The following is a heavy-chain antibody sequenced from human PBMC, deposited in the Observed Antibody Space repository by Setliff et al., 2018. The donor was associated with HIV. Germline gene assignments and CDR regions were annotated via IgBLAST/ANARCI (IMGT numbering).Heavy chain of an antibody. CDR2: IHPVDSDT. D-gene: IGHD6-13*01. CDR1: GYSFTSNW. Sequence: PGESLKISCKGSGYSFTSNWIGWVRQMPGKGLEWMGIIHPVDSDTRYSPSFQGQVTISADKSISTAYLQWSTLKASDTAIYYCARHRHTAAGTLDAFDFWGQGTLVTVSS. V-gene: IGHV5-51*01. J-gene: IGHJ4*02. CDR3: ARHRHTAAGTLDAFDF.